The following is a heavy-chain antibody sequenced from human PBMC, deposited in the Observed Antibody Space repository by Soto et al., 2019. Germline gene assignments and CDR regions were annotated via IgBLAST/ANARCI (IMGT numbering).Heavy chain of an antibody. V-gene: IGHV4-59*01. J-gene: IGHJ4*02. CDR3: AKQESDWNDHFDY. D-gene: IGHD1-1*01. Sequence: SETLSLTCTVFGASISRYYWSWIRQSPGKGLEWIGYLYNTGSTIYNPSLKSRVTISVDTSKNQFSLKMNSVTAADTSVYYCAKQESDWNDHFDYWGQGTLVTVSS. CDR2: LYNTGST. CDR1: GASISRYY.